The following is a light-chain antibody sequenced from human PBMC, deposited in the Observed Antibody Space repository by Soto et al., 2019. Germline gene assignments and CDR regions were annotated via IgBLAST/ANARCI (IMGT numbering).Light chain of an antibody. V-gene: IGLV2-14*03. Sequence: QSALTQPASVSGTRGQSITISCTGTSSDVGGYDYVSWYQHHPGKAPKFIIFDVSHRPSGVSNRFSGSKSGNTASLTISGLQAEDEADYYCNSYTSSTSRVFGGGTKVTVL. CDR1: SSDVGGYDY. J-gene: IGLJ3*02. CDR3: NSYTSSTSRV. CDR2: DVS.